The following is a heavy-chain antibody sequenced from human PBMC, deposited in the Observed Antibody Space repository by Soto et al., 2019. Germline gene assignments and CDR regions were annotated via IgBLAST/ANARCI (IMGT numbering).Heavy chain of an antibody. CDR1: GYSFTSYW. V-gene: IGHV5-51*01. J-gene: IGHJ3*02. CDR3: ARPHYYDSSGYYWFAFDI. D-gene: IGHD3-22*01. Sequence: GESLKISCKGSGYSFTSYWIGWVRQMPGKGLEWMGIIYPGDSDTRYSPSLQGQVTISADKSISTAYLQWSSLKASDTAMYYCARPHYYDSSGYYWFAFDIWGQGTMVTVSS. CDR2: IYPGDSDT.